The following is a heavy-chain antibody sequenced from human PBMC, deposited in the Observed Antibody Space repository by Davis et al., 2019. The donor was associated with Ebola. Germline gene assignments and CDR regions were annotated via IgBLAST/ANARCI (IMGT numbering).Heavy chain of an antibody. CDR1: GFSVTNGYY. CDR2: IHNTGNT. J-gene: IGHJ5*02. V-gene: IGHV4-38-2*02. CDR3: ARNPHLEVNRVATIDWFDP. D-gene: IGHD5-12*01. Sequence: SETLSLTCSVSGFSVTNGYYSGWIRQPPGTGLEWIGSIHNTGNTYYNPSLKSRVTISIDTSNNQFSLKLSSVTAADTAVFYRARNPHLEVNRVATIDWFDPWGPGTLVTVSS.